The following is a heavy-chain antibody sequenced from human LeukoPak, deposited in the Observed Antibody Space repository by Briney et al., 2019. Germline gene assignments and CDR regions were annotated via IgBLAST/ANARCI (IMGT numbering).Heavy chain of an antibody. CDR3: AREARGTRAAFDI. Sequence: GGSLRLSCAASGFTFSSYWMSWVRQAPGKGLEWAANIKEDGTNKYYVGSVRGRFTITRDNAKNSLYLQMNSLRADDTAMYYCAREARGTRAAFDIWGQGTMVTVFS. CDR2: IKEDGTNK. CDR1: GFTFSSYW. D-gene: IGHD2-8*01. V-gene: IGHV3-7*01. J-gene: IGHJ3*02.